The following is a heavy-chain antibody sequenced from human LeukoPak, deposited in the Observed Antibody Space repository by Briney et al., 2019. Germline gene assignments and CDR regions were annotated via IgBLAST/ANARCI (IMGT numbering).Heavy chain of an antibody. V-gene: IGHV1-2*02. CDR2: INPNDGDT. D-gene: IGHD2-2*01. J-gene: IGHJ4*02. Sequence: ASLKVSCKASGYTFTDYYMPWVRQAPGQGFEWMGWINPNDGDTNYQGRVTMTRDTSISTAHMEVSRLRSDDTAVYYCARANFLYCSSSTCLFDYWGQGTLVTVSS. CDR1: GYTFTDYY. CDR3: ARANFLYCSSSTCLFDY.